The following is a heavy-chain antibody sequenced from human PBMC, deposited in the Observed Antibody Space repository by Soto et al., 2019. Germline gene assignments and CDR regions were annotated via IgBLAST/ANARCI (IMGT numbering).Heavy chain of an antibody. V-gene: IGHV3-23*01. J-gene: IGHJ5*02. Sequence: EVQLLESGGGLVQPGGSLRLSCAASGFTFSSYAMSWVRQAPGKGLEWVSAISGSGGRTYYADSVKGRFTISRDNSKNPLYLKKTRRTEEETAVYYCAKGPSGPDCGGDCYFEVGWFDPWGQGTLVTVSS. D-gene: IGHD2-21*02. CDR3: AKGPSGPDCGGDCYFEVGWFDP. CDR2: ISGSGGRT. CDR1: GFTFSSYA.